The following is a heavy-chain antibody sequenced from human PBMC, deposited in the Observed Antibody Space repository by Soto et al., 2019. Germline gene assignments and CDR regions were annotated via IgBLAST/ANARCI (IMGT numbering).Heavy chain of an antibody. D-gene: IGHD3-22*01. V-gene: IGHV3-23*01. CDR3: AKDSRYYDSSGIFDY. CDR2: ISGSGGST. J-gene: IGHJ4*02. CDR1: GFTFSSYA. Sequence: GGSLRLSCAASGFTFSSYAMSWVRQAPGKGLEWVSAISGSGGSTYYADSVKGRFTISRDNSKNTLYLQMNSLRAEDTAVYYCAKDSRYYDSSGIFDYWGQGTLVTVSS.